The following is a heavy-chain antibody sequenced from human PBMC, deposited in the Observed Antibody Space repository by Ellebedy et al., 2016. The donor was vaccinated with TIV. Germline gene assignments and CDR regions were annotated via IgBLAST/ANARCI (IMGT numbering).Heavy chain of an antibody. CDR3: AKDGAVRGVHDAFDI. V-gene: IGHV3-23*01. CDR2: ISGSGGST. CDR1: GFTFSGYG. D-gene: IGHD3-10*01. J-gene: IGHJ3*02. Sequence: GGSLRLSXAASGFTFSGYGMSWVRQAPGKGLEWVSGISGSGGSTYYADSVKGRFTISRDNSENTLYLQMNSLRAEDTAVYYCAKDGAVRGVHDAFDIWGQGTMVTVSS.